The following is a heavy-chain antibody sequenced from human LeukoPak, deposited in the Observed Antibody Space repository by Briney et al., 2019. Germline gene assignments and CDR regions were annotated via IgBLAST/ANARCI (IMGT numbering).Heavy chain of an antibody. J-gene: IGHJ4*02. CDR1: GGTFSSYA. V-gene: IGHV1-69*04. D-gene: IGHD6-19*01. CDR2: IIPILGIA. CDR3: ARSPSGAGYSSGWYEKFDY. Sequence: GASVKVSCKASGGTFSSYAISWVRQAPGQGLEWMGRIIPILGIANYAQKFQGRVTITADKSTSTAYMELSSLRSEDTAVYYCARSPSGAGYSSGWYEKFDYWGQGPLVTVSS.